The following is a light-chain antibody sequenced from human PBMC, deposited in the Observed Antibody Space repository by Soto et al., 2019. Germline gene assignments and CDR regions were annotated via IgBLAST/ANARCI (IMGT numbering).Light chain of an antibody. CDR2: GAS. V-gene: IGKV3-20*01. Sequence: EIVLTQSPGTLSLSLGERATLSCRASQNVNNNYLAWYQQKPGQAPRLLIYGASRRATDIPDRFSGSGSGTDFTLTISRLEPEDSAVYSCQQYGSAPLTFGGGTKVEIK. CDR1: QNVNNNY. CDR3: QQYGSAPLT. J-gene: IGKJ4*01.